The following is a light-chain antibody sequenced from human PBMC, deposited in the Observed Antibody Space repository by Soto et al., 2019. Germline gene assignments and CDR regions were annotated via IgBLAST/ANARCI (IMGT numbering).Light chain of an antibody. Sequence: DIQMTQSPSTLSASVGDRVTIICRASQSISSWLAWYQQKPGKAPKLLIYDASSWESGVPSRFSGSGSGTEFTLTISSLQPDDFATYYCQQYNSYPYTFGQGTRLEIK. CDR3: QQYNSYPYT. CDR1: QSISSW. CDR2: DAS. J-gene: IGKJ5*01. V-gene: IGKV1-5*02.